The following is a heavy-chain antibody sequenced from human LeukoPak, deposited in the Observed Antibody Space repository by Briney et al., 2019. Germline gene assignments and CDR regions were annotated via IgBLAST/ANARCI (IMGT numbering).Heavy chain of an antibody. Sequence: ASVKVSCKASGYTFTGYYMHWVRQAPGQGLEWMGWINPNSGGTNYAQKFQGWVTMTRDTSISTAYMELSRLRSDDTAVYYCARAVRIYGSGSYYPYFDYWGXXTLVTXSS. CDR2: INPNSGGT. D-gene: IGHD3-10*01. J-gene: IGHJ4*01. CDR3: ARAVRIYGSGSYYPYFDY. V-gene: IGHV1-2*04. CDR1: GYTFTGYY.